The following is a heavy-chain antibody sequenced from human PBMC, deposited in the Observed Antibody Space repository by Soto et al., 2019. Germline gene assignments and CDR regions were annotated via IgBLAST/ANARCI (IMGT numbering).Heavy chain of an antibody. D-gene: IGHD3-10*01. CDR2: IGVSGDTT. Sequence: EVQLLESGGGLVQPGGSLRLSCAASGFTFTSYAMSWVRQAPGKGLEWVSAIGVSGDTTYYADSVKGRFTISRDNSKNTLYLQMGSLRAEETAVYYCAKVRRFGELWSLYCAQGTLVTVSS. V-gene: IGHV3-23*01. J-gene: IGHJ4*02. CDR3: AKVRRFGELWSLY. CDR1: GFTFTSYA.